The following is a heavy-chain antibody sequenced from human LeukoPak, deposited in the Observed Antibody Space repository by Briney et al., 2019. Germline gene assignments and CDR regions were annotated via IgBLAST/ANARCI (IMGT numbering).Heavy chain of an antibody. Sequence: SGTLSLTCAVSGGSISSSNWWSWVRQPPGKGLEWIGEIYHSGSTNYNPSLKSRVTISVDKSKNQFSLKLSSVTAADTAVYYCARASYTVTTDYYGMDVWGQGTTVTVSS. V-gene: IGHV4-4*02. J-gene: IGHJ6*02. CDR1: GGSISSSNW. D-gene: IGHD4-17*01. CDR2: IYHSGST. CDR3: ARASYTVTTDYYGMDV.